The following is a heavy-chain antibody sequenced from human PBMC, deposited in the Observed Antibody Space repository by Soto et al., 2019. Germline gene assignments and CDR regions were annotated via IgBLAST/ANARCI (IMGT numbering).Heavy chain of an antibody. Sequence: GGSLRLSCAASGFTFSSYWMSWVRQPPGKGLEWVANIKPDGSEKWYVDSVKGRFTISIDNAKNSLYLQMNSLRAEDTAEYYCASTRRDGYNNYYYYYGMDVWGQGTTVTVSS. CDR3: ASTRRDGYNNYYYYYGMDV. J-gene: IGHJ6*02. V-gene: IGHV3-7*02. CDR1: GFTFSSYW. D-gene: IGHD5-12*01. CDR2: IKPDGSEK.